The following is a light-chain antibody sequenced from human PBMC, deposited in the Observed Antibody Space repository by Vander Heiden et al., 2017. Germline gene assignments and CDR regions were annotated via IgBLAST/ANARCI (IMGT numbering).Light chain of an antibody. CDR2: WAS. V-gene: IGKV4-1*01. J-gene: IGKJ5*01. Sequence: DIVMTQSPDSLAVSLGERATINFKSSQSVLYSSNNKNCLAWYRQKPGQPPELLIYWASTRESGVPDRFSGSGSGTDFTLTISILQAEDVAVYYCQQYYTTLTFGQGTRLEIK. CDR3: QQYYTTLT. CDR1: QSVLYSSNNKNC.